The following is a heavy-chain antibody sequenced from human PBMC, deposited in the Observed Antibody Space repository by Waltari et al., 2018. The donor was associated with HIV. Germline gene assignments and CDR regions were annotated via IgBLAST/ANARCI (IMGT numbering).Heavy chain of an antibody. CDR2: IYISGST. Sequence: QVQLPESGPGLVKPSETLSLTCTVSGGSISGYYWSWIRPPAGKGLEWIGQIYISGSTNYNPSLKSRVTMSLDASKNLFSLKMRSVTAADTAVYYCARENILLLFGESYYNYYGMDVWGQGTTVTVSS. CDR3: ARENILLLFGESYYNYYGMDV. D-gene: IGHD3-10*01. V-gene: IGHV4-4*07. CDR1: GGSISGYY. J-gene: IGHJ6*02.